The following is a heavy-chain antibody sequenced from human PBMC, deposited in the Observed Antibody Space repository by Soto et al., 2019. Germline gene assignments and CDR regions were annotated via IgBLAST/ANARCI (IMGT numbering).Heavy chain of an antibody. J-gene: IGHJ6*02. CDR3: ARDRSSSSPRYYYYGMDV. D-gene: IGHD6-6*01. Sequence: LSLTCTVSSGSVSSGSYYWSWIRQPPGKGLEWIGYIYYSGSTNYNPSLKSRVTISVDTSKNQFSLKLSSVTAADTAVYYCARDRSSSSPRYYYYGMDVWGQGTTVTVSS. V-gene: IGHV4-61*01. CDR1: SGSVSSGSYY. CDR2: IYYSGST.